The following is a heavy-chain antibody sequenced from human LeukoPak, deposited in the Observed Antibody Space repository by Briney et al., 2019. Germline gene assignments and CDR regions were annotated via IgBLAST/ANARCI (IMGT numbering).Heavy chain of an antibody. J-gene: IGHJ6*02. D-gene: IGHD6-6*01. V-gene: IGHV3-23*01. Sequence: PGGSLRLSCAASGFTFSSYGMTWVRQAPGKGPEWVSTISNGGGSTNYAFPVKGRFSISRDNSKNTLYLQMNSLRAEDTAVYYCAKNRSSSLRYYGMDVWGQGTTVTVSS. CDR3: AKNRSSSLRYYGMDV. CDR1: GFTFSSYG. CDR2: ISNGGGST.